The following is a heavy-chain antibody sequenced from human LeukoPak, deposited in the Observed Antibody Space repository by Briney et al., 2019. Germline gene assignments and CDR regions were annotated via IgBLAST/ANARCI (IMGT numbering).Heavy chain of an antibody. CDR2: INWNGGST. CDR1: GFTFDDYG. Sequence: GGSLRLSCAASGFTFDDYGMSWVRQAPGKGLEWVSGINWNGGSTGYADSVRGRFTISRDNAKNSLYLQMNSLRAEDTALYYCASSSSSWLGWFDPWGQGTLVTVSS. J-gene: IGHJ5*02. D-gene: IGHD6-13*01. CDR3: ASSSSSWLGWFDP. V-gene: IGHV3-20*04.